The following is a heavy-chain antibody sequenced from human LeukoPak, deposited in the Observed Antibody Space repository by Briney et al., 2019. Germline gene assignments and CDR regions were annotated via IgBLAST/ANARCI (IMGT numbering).Heavy chain of an antibody. CDR2: IYYRGST. D-gene: IGHD4-17*01. V-gene: IGHV4-59*01. J-gene: IGHJ4*02. CDR3: ARGGDYGDLRYFDY. Sequence: PSETLSLTCTVSGGSINNYYWSWIRQPPGKGLEWVGYIYYRGSTNYNPSLKSRVTFSVDTSKNQFSLKLNSVTAADTAVYYCARGGDYGDLRYFDYWGQGTLVTVSS. CDR1: GGSINNYY.